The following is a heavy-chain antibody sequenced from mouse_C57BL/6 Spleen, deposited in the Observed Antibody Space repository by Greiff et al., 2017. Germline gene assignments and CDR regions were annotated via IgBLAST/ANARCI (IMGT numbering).Heavy chain of an antibody. J-gene: IGHJ2*01. V-gene: IGHV5-17*01. D-gene: IGHD3-3*01. CDR2: ISSGSSTI. Sequence: EVKLVESGGGLVKPGGSLKLSCAASGFTFSDYGMHCVRQAPEKGLEWVAYISSGSSTIYYADTVKGRFTISRDNAKNTLFLQMTSLRSEDTAMYYCARRAYFDYWGQGTTLTVSS. CDR1: GFTFSDYG. CDR3: ARRAYFDY.